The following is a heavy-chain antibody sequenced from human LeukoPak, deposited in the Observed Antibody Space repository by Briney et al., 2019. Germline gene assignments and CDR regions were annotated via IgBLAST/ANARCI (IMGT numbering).Heavy chain of an antibody. J-gene: IGHJ4*02. Sequence: PGGSLRLSCAASGFTFGSYWMSWVRQAPGKGLEWVANIKQDGSEKYYVDSVKGRFTISRDNAKNSLYLQMNSLRAEDTAVYYCARGSINFDYWGQGTLVTVSS. CDR3: ARGSINFDY. CDR2: IKQDGSEK. D-gene: IGHD6-6*01. V-gene: IGHV3-7*01. CDR1: GFTFGSYW.